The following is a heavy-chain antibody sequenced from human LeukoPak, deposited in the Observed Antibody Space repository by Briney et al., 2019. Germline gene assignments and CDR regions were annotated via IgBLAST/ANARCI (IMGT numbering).Heavy chain of an antibody. Sequence: PGGSLRLSCAASGFVVSSNYLAWVRQAPGEGLEWVSFMHSDNNIYYADSVKGRFTISRDNSKNTFYLQMNSLRVEDTAIYYCARGILGLIPIDYWGQGTLVTVSS. CDR2: MHSDNNI. V-gene: IGHV3-53*01. CDR1: GFVVSSNY. J-gene: IGHJ4*02. CDR3: ARGILGLIPIDY. D-gene: IGHD1-26*01.